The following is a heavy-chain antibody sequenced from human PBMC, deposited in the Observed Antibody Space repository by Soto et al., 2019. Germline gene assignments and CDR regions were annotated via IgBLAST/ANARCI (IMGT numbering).Heavy chain of an antibody. Sequence: QVQLVQSGAEVQKPGSSVKVPCKASGGTFSSYAISWVRQAPGQGLEWMGGIIPIFGTANYAQKFQGRVTITADESTSTAYMELSSLRSEDTAVYYCARELQSGNYYDSSGYNDYWGQGTLVTVSS. V-gene: IGHV1-69*01. CDR1: GGTFSSYA. J-gene: IGHJ4*02. D-gene: IGHD3-22*01. CDR3: ARELQSGNYYDSSGYNDY. CDR2: IIPIFGTA.